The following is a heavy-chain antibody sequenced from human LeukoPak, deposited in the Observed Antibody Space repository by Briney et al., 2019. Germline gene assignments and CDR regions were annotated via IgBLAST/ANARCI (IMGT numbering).Heavy chain of an antibody. V-gene: IGHV4-39*01. Sequence: SETLSLSCTVSGGSISSSDYYWAWIRQPPGRSLEWIGSIYYSGNTHYNPSLKGRVTISVDTSNNQFSLRLSSVAAADTAVYYCARQGLIVMAGEGDFDYWGQGTLVTVSS. CDR2: IYYSGNT. CDR1: GGSISSSDYY. J-gene: IGHJ4*02. D-gene: IGHD5-24*01. CDR3: ARQGLIVMAGEGDFDY.